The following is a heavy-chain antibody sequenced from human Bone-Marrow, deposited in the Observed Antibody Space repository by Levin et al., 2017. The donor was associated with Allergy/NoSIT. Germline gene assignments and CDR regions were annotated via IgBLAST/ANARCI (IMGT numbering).Heavy chain of an antibody. D-gene: IGHD6-13*01. V-gene: IGHV3-66*01. Sequence: GGSLRLSCEGTGLTVIENYMSWVRQAPGKGLEWVSVIGISGNTYYAESVKGRFTISRDNSKIYLQINSLRDEDTAIYYCARSHPLAAGGEYFFDYWGQGTLVTVSS. CDR2: IGISGNT. CDR3: ARSHPLAAGGEYFFDY. J-gene: IGHJ4*02. CDR1: GLTVIENY.